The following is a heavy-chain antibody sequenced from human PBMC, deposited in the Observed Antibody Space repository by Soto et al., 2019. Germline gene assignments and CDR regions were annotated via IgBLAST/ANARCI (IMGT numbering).Heavy chain of an antibody. CDR1: GGSISSGGYY. J-gene: IGHJ4*02. CDR2: IYYSGST. D-gene: IGHD2-2*01. V-gene: IGHV4-31*03. CDR3: ARGQRDVPAAMGY. Sequence: QVQLQESGPGLVKPSQTLSLTCTVSGGSISSGGYYWSWIRQHPGKVLEWIGYIYYSGSTYYNPSLRNRATISVDTSKNQFSLKLSSVTAADTAVYYCARGQRDVPAAMGYWGQGTLVTVSS.